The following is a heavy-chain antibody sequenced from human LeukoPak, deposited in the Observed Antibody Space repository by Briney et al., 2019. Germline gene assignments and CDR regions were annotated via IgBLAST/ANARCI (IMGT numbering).Heavy chain of an antibody. CDR3: AREHNYAFDN. CDR1: GFPFIEYS. J-gene: IGHJ4*02. V-gene: IGHV3-48*01. CDR2: IGIDSGNT. Sequence: GGSLRLSCTASGFPFIEYSMNWVRQVPGKGLEWIAYIGIDSGNTKYADSVRGRFTISADKTKNSLYLQMNSLRVDDTAVYYCAREHNYAFDNWGQGTLVSVAS. D-gene: IGHD1-1*01.